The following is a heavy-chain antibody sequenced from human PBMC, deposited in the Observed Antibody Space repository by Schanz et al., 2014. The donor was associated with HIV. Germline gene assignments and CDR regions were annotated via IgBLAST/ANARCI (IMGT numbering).Heavy chain of an antibody. J-gene: IGHJ4*02. CDR1: GFSFSDYW. Sequence: EVQLVESGGAWVQPGGSLTLSCAASGFSFSDYWMHWVRQVPGKGLLWVSRMNNDVSSRLYADSVKGRFTISRDNAKNTLYLQMNSLRDEDTAVYYCARRSSDGGYYDNWGQGTLVTVSS. V-gene: IGHV3-74*02. CDR3: ARRSSDGGYYDN. D-gene: IGHD2-15*01. CDR2: MNNDVSSR.